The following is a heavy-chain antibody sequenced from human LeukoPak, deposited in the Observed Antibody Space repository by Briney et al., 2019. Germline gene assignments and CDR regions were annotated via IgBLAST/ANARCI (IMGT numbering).Heavy chain of an antibody. CDR3: ASDFWSGYYTPMGVNY. CDR2: INSDGNST. Sequence: GSLLLFSAASGFTFSSYWVHWVRRAPGKGLVWVSRINSDGNSTSYADSVKGRFTTSRDNAKNMLYLQMNSLRAEDTAVYYCASDFWSGYYTPMGVNYWGQGTLVTVSS. J-gene: IGHJ4*02. V-gene: IGHV3-74*01. CDR1: GFTFSSYW. D-gene: IGHD3-3*01.